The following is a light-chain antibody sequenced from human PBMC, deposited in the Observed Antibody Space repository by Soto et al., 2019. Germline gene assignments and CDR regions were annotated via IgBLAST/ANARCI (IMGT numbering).Light chain of an antibody. CDR2: GAS. CDR1: QSVSSSY. CDR3: QQYGNWPRT. J-gene: IGKJ1*01. V-gene: IGKV3-20*01. Sequence: EIVLTQSPGTLSLSPGERATLSCRASQSVSSSYLAWYQQKPGQAPRLLIYGASSRATGIPDRFSGSGSGTEFTLTISRLEPEDFAVYYCQQYGNWPRTFGQGTKVEIK.